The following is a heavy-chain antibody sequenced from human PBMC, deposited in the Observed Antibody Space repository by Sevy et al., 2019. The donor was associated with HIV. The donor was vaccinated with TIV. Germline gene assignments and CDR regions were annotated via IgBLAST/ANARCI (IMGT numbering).Heavy chain of an antibody. D-gene: IGHD3-3*01. CDR1: GYTFTSYG. Sequence: ASVKVSCKASGYTFTSYGISWVRQAPGQGLEWMGWISAYNGNTNYAQKLQGRVTMTTDTSTSTAYMELRSLRSDDTAVDYCARDPSFYYEFWSGLETYGMDVWGQGTTVTVSS. J-gene: IGHJ6*02. CDR3: ARDPSFYYEFWSGLETYGMDV. CDR2: ISAYNGNT. V-gene: IGHV1-18*01.